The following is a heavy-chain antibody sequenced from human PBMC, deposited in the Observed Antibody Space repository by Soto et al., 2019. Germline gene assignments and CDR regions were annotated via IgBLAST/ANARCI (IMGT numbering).Heavy chain of an antibody. CDR1: GFTFSSYA. CDR2: ISYDGSNK. Sequence: QVQLVESGGGVVQPGRSLRLSCAASGFTFSSYAMHWVRQAPGKGLEWVAVISYDGSNKYYADSVKGRFTISRDNSKNELCLQMNSLRAEDTAVYYWARGGYGVPNYWGQGTLVTVSS. CDR3: ARGGYGVPNY. J-gene: IGHJ4*02. D-gene: IGHD4-17*01. V-gene: IGHV3-30-3*01.